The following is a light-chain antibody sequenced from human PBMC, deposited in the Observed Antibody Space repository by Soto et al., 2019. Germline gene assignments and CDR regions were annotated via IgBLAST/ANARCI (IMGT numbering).Light chain of an antibody. Sequence: EIVMTQSPATLSVSPGERATLSCRASQSVSSNLAWYQQKPGQAPRLLIYGASTRATGIPARFSGSGSGTEFTLTIGSLQSEDFAVSYCQQYNNRPPFTFGPGTKVDIK. CDR3: QQYNNRPPFT. J-gene: IGKJ3*01. CDR1: QSVSSN. V-gene: IGKV3-15*01. CDR2: GAS.